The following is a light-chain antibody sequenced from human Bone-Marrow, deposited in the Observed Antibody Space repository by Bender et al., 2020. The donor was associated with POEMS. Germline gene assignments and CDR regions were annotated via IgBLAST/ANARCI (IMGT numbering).Light chain of an antibody. J-gene: IGLJ2*01. CDR1: GSDVGGYDY. CDR2: EVS. CDR3: ASYTSSITLV. Sequence: QSALTQPPSASGSPGQSVTISCTGTGSDVGGYDYVSWYQQHPGKAPKLMIYEVSNRPSGVSNRFSGSKSGDTASLTISGLQAEDEADYYCASYTSSITLVFGGGTKLTVL. V-gene: IGLV2-14*01.